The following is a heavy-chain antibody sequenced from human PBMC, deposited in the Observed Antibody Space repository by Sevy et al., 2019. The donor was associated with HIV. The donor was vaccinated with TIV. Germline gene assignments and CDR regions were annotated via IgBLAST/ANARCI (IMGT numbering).Heavy chain of an antibody. Sequence: KQSQTLSLTCAISGDSVSSNSAAWNWIRQSPSRGLEWLGRTYYRSKWYNDYAVSVKSRIIINPETPKNQFSLQLNSVTPEDTAVYYCARGDIVATGGFDYWGQGTLVTVSS. V-gene: IGHV6-1*01. CDR3: ARGDIVATGGFDY. CDR2: TYYRSKWYN. J-gene: IGHJ4*02. D-gene: IGHD5-12*01. CDR1: GDSVSSNSAA.